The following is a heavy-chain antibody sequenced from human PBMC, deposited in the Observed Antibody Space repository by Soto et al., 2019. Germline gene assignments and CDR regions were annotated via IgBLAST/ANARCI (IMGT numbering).Heavy chain of an antibody. Sequence: QVQLVQSGAEVKKPGASVKVSCKASGYTFTSYYMHWVRQAPGQGLEWMGIINPSGGSTSYAQKFQDRVTMTRDTSTSTVYMELSSLRSEDTAVYYCARERVVAATGGWGWFDPWGQGTLVPVSS. J-gene: IGHJ5*02. CDR3: ARERVVAATGGWGWFDP. D-gene: IGHD2-15*01. CDR2: INPSGGST. CDR1: GYTFTSYY. V-gene: IGHV1-46*01.